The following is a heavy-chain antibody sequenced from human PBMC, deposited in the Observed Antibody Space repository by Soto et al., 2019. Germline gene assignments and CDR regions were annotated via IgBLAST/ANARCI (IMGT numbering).Heavy chain of an antibody. CDR1: GYTFTSYG. D-gene: IGHD2-21*01. J-gene: IGHJ3*02. V-gene: IGHV1-18*04. CDR3: ARLEGDRLPDI. Sequence: QVQMVQSGAEVKKPGASVKVACKASGYTFTSYGISWVRQAPGQGLEWMGWICSYNVNTNYAQKLQGRVTMTTDTSRSAAYMTLRSLRSDATAVYYCARLEGDRLPDIWGQGAMVIVSS. CDR2: ICSYNVNT.